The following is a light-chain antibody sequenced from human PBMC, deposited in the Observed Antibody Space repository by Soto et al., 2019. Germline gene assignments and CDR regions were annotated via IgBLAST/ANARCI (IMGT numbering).Light chain of an antibody. Sequence: DIVMTQSPLSLPVTPGEPASISCRSSQSLLDSYGHNYLDWYLQKPGQSPKMLIYWASFRESGVPDRFSGSGSGTDFTLTISSLQSEDVAVYYCQQYYTNSWSFGQGTKVDIK. CDR3: QQYYTNSWS. V-gene: IGKV2-28*01. CDR1: QSLLDSYGHNY. J-gene: IGKJ1*01. CDR2: WAS.